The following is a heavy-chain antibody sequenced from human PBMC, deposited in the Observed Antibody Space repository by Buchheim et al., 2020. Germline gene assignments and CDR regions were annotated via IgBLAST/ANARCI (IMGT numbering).Heavy chain of an antibody. CDR3: AKGYCSATSCHFDY. CDR2: INDSGGVT. CDR1: GLTFGSYA. Sequence: EVQLLESGGGLVQPGGSLRLSCAASGLTFGSYAMNWVRQAPGKGLEWVSVINDSGGVTYYADSVKGRFSISRDNSKSTLYLQKNRLRAENTGLYYCAKGYCSATSCHFDYWGQGTL. D-gene: IGHD2-2*01. V-gene: IGHV3-23*01. J-gene: IGHJ4*02.